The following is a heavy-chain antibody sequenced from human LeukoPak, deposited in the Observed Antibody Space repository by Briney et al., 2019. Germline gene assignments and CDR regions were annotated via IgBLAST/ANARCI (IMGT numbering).Heavy chain of an antibody. CDR1: GFTFSSYG. Sequence: GRSLRLSCAASGFTFSSYGMHWVRQAPGKGLEWVAVISYDGSNKYYADSVKGRFTISRDNSKNTLYLQMNSLRAEDTAVYYCAKVLYGTDAIDIWGQGTMVTVSS. J-gene: IGHJ3*02. V-gene: IGHV3-30*18. CDR2: ISYDGSNK. D-gene: IGHD4-17*01. CDR3: AKVLYGTDAIDI.